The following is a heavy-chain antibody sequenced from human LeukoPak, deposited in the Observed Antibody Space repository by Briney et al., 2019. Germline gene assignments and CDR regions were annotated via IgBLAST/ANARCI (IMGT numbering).Heavy chain of an antibody. V-gene: IGHV4-61*02. CDR1: GGSISSGSYY. J-gene: IGHJ4*02. CDR3: AKGQYYDSSGYNYLDY. D-gene: IGHD3-22*01. CDR2: IYTSGST. Sequence: SETLSLTCTVSGGSISSGSYYWSWIRQPAGKGLEWIGRIYTSGSTNYNPSLKSRVTISVDTSKNQFSLKLSSVTAADTAVYYCAKGQYYDSSGYNYLDYWGQGTLVTVSS.